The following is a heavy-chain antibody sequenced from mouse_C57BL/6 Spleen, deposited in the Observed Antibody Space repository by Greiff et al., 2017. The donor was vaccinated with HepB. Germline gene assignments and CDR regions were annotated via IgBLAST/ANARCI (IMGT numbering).Heavy chain of an antibody. V-gene: IGHV1-52*01. J-gene: IGHJ2*01. D-gene: IGHD1-1*01. CDR2: IDPSDSET. Sequence: VQLQQPGAELVRPGSSVKLSCKASGYTFTSYWMHWVKQRPIQGLEWIGNIDPSDSETHYNQKFKDKATLTVDKSSSTAYMQLSSLTSEDSAVYYCARWDTTVVYFDYWGQGTTLTVSS. CDR1: GYTFTSYW. CDR3: ARWDTTVVYFDY.